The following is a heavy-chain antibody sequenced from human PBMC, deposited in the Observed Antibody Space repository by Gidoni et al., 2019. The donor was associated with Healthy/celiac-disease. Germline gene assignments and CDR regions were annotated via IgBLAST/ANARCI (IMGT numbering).Heavy chain of an antibody. CDR2: IYYSGST. Sequence: QVQLQESGPGLVKSSETLSLTCTVSGGSISSYYWSWIRQPPGKGLGWIGYIYYSGSTNYNPSLKSRVTISVDTSKNQFSLKLSSVTAADTAVYYCARVRTDDSSGYYYGWFDPWGQGTLVTVSS. J-gene: IGHJ5*02. V-gene: IGHV4-59*01. D-gene: IGHD3-22*01. CDR3: ARVRTDDSSGYYYGWFDP. CDR1: GGSISSYY.